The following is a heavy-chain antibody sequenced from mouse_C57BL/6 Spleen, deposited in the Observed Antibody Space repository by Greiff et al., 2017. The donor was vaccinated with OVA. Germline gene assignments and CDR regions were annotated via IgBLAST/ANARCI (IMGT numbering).Heavy chain of an antibody. CDR3: ARYYYDY. V-gene: IGHV1-50*01. CDR1: GYTFTSYW. Sequence: VQLQQPGAELVKPGASVKLSCKASGYTFTSYWMQWVKQRPGQGLEWIGEIDPSDSYTNYNQKFKGKATLTVDTSSSTAYMQRSSLTSEDSVVYYCARYYYDYWGQGTTLTVSS. D-gene: IGHD1-1*01. CDR2: IDPSDSYT. J-gene: IGHJ2*01.